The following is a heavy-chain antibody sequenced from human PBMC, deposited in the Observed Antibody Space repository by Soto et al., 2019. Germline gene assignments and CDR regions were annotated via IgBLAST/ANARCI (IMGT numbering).Heavy chain of an antibody. CDR3: ARGRRYCSSTSCYARSYYMDV. CDR2: INHSGST. J-gene: IGHJ6*03. Sequence: SETLSLTCAVYSGSFSGYYWSWIRQPPWKGLEWIGEINHSGSTNYNPSLKSRVTISVDTSKNQFSLKLSSVTAADTAVYYCARGRRYCSSTSCYARSYYMDVWGKGTTVT. CDR1: SGSFSGYY. V-gene: IGHV4-34*01. D-gene: IGHD2-2*01.